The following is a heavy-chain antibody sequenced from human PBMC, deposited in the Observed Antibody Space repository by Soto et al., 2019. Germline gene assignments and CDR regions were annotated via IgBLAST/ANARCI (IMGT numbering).Heavy chain of an antibody. CDR2: IYYSGST. CDR3: ARPRQLPDEGSTVVTGYYFDY. CDR1: GGSISSSSYY. D-gene: IGHD2-2*01. Sequence: KPSETLSLTCTVSGGSISSSSYYWGWIRQPPGKGLEWIGSIYYSGSTYYNPSLKSRVTISVDTSKNQFSLKLSSVTAADTAVYYCARPRQLPDEGSTVVTGYYFDYWGQGTLVTVSS. J-gene: IGHJ4*02. V-gene: IGHV4-39*01.